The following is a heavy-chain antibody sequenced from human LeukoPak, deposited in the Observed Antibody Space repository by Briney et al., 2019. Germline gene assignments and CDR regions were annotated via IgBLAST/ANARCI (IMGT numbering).Heavy chain of an antibody. CDR3: ARGTGVSIFRPMGV. CDR1: GFTFSSFP. CDR2: ISYDGSNK. J-gene: IGHJ6*02. V-gene: IGHV3-30*04. Sequence: GRSLRLSCAASGFTFSSFPMHWVRQAPGKGLEWVAVISYDGSNKYYADSVKGRFTISRDNSKNTLYLQMNSLRAEDTAVYYCARGTGVSIFRPMGVWGQGTTVTVSS. D-gene: IGHD3-3*01.